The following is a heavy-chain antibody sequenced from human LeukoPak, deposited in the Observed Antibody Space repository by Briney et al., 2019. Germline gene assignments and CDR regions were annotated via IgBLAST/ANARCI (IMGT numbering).Heavy chain of an antibody. CDR1: GYTVTGCY. J-gene: IGHJ5*02. Sequence: GASVKVSCKASGYTVTGCYMHWVRQAPGQGLEWMGWINPNSGGTNYAQKFQGRITMTRDTSISTAYMELSRLRSDDTAVYYCARDEATMVRGVIINNWFDPWGQGTLVTVSS. D-gene: IGHD3-10*01. CDR3: ARDEATMVRGVIINNWFDP. CDR2: INPNSGGT. V-gene: IGHV1-2*02.